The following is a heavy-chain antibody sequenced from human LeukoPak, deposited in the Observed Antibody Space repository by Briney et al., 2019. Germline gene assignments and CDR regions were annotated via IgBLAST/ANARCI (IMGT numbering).Heavy chain of an antibody. J-gene: IGHJ5*02. Sequence: ASVKVSCKASGYTFTDYYMHWVRQAPGQGLEWMGWINPNSGGTNYAQKFQGRVTMTRDTSISTAYMELSRLRSDDTAVYYCARGSPSYDFWSGYYNWFDPWGQGTLVTVSS. CDR1: GYTFTDYY. D-gene: IGHD3-3*01. CDR3: ARGSPSYDFWSGYYNWFDP. V-gene: IGHV1-2*02. CDR2: INPNSGGT.